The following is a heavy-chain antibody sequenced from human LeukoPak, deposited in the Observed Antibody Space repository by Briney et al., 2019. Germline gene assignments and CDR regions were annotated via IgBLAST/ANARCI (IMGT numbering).Heavy chain of an antibody. CDR2: IYYSGST. CDR1: GGSISSSSYY. Sequence: SETLSLTCTVSGGSISSSSYYWGWIRQPPGKGLEWIGSIYYSGSTYYNPSLKSRVTISVDTSKNQFSLKLSSVTAADTAVYYCARRNENTIFTWGQGTLVTVSS. J-gene: IGHJ4*02. D-gene: IGHD3-3*01. V-gene: IGHV4-39*01. CDR3: ARRNENTIFT.